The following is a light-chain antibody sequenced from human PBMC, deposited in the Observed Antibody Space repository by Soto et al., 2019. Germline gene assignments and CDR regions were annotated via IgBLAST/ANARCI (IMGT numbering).Light chain of an antibody. J-gene: IGLJ1*01. CDR3: SSYTSSSTYV. Sequence: QSALTQPASVSGSPGQSIPISCTGTRSDVGGYNYVSWYQQHPGKAPKLMIYEVSNRPSGVSNRVSGSKSGNTASLTISGLQAEDEADYYCSSYTSSSTYVFVTGTKLPVL. CDR2: EVS. CDR1: RSDVGGYNY. V-gene: IGLV2-14*01.